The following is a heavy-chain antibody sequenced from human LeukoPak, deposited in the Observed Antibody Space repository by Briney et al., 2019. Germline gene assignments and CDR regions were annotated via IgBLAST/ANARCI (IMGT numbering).Heavy chain of an antibody. V-gene: IGHV2-5*01. CDR2: IYWNDDK. J-gene: IGHJ5*02. CDR1: GFSLSSSGVG. Sequence: SGPTLVKPTQTLTLTCTFSGFSLSSSGVGVGWIRQPPGKALEWLALIYWNDDKRYGPSLKSRLTITKDTSKNQVVLTMTNRDPMDTATYYCAHRQNDILTRYYSPSWFDPWGQGTLVTVSS. CDR3: AHRQNDILTRYYSPSWFDP. D-gene: IGHD3-9*01.